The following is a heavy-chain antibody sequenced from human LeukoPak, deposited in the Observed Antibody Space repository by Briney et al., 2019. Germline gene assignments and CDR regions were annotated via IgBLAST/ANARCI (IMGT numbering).Heavy chain of an antibody. J-gene: IGHJ3*02. CDR1: GFTFSSYW. D-gene: IGHD5-24*01. CDR2: IRQDGSEK. V-gene: IGHV3-7*03. CDR3: AREGGGYNEGAFDI. Sequence: PGGSLRLSCVASGFTFSSYWMSWVRQAPGKGLEWVANIRQDGSEKYYVDSVKGRFTISRDNAKNSLYLQMNSLRAEDTAVYYCAREGGGYNEGAFDIWGQGTMVTVSS.